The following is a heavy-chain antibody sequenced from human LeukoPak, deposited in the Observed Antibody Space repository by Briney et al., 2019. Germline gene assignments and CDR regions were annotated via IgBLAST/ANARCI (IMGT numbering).Heavy chain of an antibody. CDR1: GFTFSDYY. V-gene: IGHV3-11*01. CDR2: ICSSGSTI. CDR3: ARASWRPLRSTRKGNFDY. J-gene: IGHJ4*02. Sequence: GGSLRLSCAASGFTFSDYYMSWIRQAPGKGLEWVSYICSSGSTIYYADSAKGRFTISRDNAKNSLYLQMTSLRAEDTAVYYCARASWRPLRSTRKGNFDYWGQGTLVTVSS.